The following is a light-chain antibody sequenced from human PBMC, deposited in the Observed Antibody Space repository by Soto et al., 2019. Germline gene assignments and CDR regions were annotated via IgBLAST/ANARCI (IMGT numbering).Light chain of an antibody. V-gene: IGLV2-14*01. CDR3: SSYTSSSTYV. J-gene: IGLJ1*01. CDR1: NSDVGGYSY. Sequence: QSVLTQPASVSGSPGQSITISCTGTNSDVGGYSYVSWYQQHPGKAPKLMIYEVTDRPSGVSDRFSGSKSVNTASLTISGLQAEDEADYYCSSYTSSSTYVFGTGTELTVL. CDR2: EVT.